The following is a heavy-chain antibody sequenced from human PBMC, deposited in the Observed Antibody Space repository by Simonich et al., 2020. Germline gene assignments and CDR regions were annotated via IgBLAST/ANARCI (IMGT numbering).Heavy chain of an antibody. J-gene: IGHJ3*02. V-gene: IGHV3-7*01. CDR1: GFTFSSYW. CDR3: ACLGTGDAFDI. Sequence: EVQLVESGGGLVQPGGSLRLSCAASGFTFSSYWMSWVRQAPGKGLEGVDKIKQDGSEKYYVDSVKGRFTISRDNAKNSLYLQMNSLRAEDTAVYYCACLGTGDAFDIWGQGTMVTVSS. CDR2: IKQDGSEK. D-gene: IGHD3-9*01.